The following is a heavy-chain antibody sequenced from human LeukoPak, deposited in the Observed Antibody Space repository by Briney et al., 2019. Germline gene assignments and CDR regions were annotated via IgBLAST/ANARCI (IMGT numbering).Heavy chain of an antibody. Sequence: SETLSLTCAVYGGSFSGDFWSWIRQSPGKGLEWIGEINHSGSTNYNPSLKSRVTISVDTSKNQFSLKLSSVTAADTAVYYCASQNYYDSSGPNDYWGQGTLVTVSS. CDR1: GGSFSGDF. CDR3: ASQNYYDSSGPNDY. CDR2: INHSGST. J-gene: IGHJ4*02. D-gene: IGHD3-22*01. V-gene: IGHV4-34*01.